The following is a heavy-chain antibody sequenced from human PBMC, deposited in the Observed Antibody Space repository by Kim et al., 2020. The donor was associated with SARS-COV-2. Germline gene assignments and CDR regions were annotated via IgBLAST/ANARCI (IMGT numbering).Heavy chain of an antibody. CDR1: GGSISSSNW. Sequence: SETLSLTCAVSGGSISSSNWWSWVRQPPGKGLEWIGEIYHSGSTNYNPSLKSRVTISVDKSKNQFSLKLSSVTAADTAVYYCARTKLYRTVGDYFDYWGQGTLVTVSS. V-gene: IGHV4-4*02. CDR3: ARTKLYRTVGDYFDY. CDR2: IYHSGST. D-gene: IGHD3-10*01. J-gene: IGHJ4*02.